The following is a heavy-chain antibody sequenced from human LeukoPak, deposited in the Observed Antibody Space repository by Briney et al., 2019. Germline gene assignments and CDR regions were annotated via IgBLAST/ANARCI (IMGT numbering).Heavy chain of an antibody. D-gene: IGHD3-3*01. CDR1: GYTFTSYG. CDR2: ISAYNGNT. CDR3: ARWGRFWSGIYYFDY. V-gene: IGHV1-18*01. Sequence: GASVTVSCKASGYTFTSYGISWVRQAPGQGLEWMGWISAYNGNTNYAQKLQGRVTMTTDTSTSTAYMELRSLRSDDTAVYYCARWGRFWSGIYYFDYWGQGTLVTVSS. J-gene: IGHJ4*02.